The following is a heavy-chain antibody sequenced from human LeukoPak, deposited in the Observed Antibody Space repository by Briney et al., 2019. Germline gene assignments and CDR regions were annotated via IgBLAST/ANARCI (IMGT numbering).Heavy chain of an antibody. CDR3: ARANDFWSGYYLF. CDR2: INHSGST. V-gene: IGHV4-34*01. CDR1: GGSFSGYY. J-gene: IGHJ4*02. D-gene: IGHD3-3*01. Sequence: KSSETLSLTCAVYGGSFSGYYWSWIRQPPGKGLEWIGEINHSGSTNYNPSLKSRVTISVDTSKNQFSLKLSSVTAADTAVYYRARANDFWSGYYLFWGQGTLVTVSS.